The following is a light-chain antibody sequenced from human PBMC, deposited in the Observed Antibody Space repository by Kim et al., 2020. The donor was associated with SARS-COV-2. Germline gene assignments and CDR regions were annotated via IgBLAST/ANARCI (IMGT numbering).Light chain of an antibody. Sequence: EIVMTQSPATLSVSPGERATLSCRASQSVSSNLAWYQQKPGQAPRLLIYGASTRATGIPARFSGSGSGTEFTLTISSLQSEDFAVYYCQQYNNWPPALGTFGPGTKVDIK. J-gene: IGKJ3*01. CDR2: GAS. CDR1: QSVSSN. V-gene: IGKV3-15*01. CDR3: QQYNNWPPALGT.